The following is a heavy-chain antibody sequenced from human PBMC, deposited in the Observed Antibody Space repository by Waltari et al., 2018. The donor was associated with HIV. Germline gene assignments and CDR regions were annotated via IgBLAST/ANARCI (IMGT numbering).Heavy chain of an antibody. CDR1: GFTFPSYS. J-gene: IGHJ4*02. Sequence: VLLVESGVGLVKPGGSLRLSCVAAGFTFPSYSKTWVRQAPGKGLEWVASISGIGTYTYYADSLKGRLIISRDDAANSLYLQMNSLRAEDTAVYYCARFGAGAGNYFFDYWGQGTLVTVSS. CDR2: ISGIGTYT. D-gene: IGHD3-16*01. CDR3: ARFGAGAGNYFFDY. V-gene: IGHV3-21*01.